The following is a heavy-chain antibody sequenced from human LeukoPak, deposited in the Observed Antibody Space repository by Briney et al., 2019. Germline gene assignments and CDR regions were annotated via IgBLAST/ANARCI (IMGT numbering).Heavy chain of an antibody. V-gene: IGHV1-69*06. D-gene: IGHD3-10*01. Sequence: GASVKVFCKASGGTFSRYAISWVRQAPGQGLEWMGGIIPIFGTANYAQKFQGRVTITADKSTSTAYMELSSLRSEDTAVYYCATRTYYYGSGSRNWFGPWGQGTLVTVSS. CDR1: GGTFSRYA. J-gene: IGHJ5*02. CDR3: ATRTYYYGSGSRNWFGP. CDR2: IIPIFGTA.